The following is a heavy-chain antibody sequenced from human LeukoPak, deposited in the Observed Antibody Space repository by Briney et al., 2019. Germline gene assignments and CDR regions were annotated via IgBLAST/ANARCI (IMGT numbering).Heavy chain of an antibody. CDR2: INHSGST. D-gene: IGHD3-22*01. J-gene: IGHJ6*03. CDR1: GGSFSGYY. CDR3: ARVYRSYYYDSSGYYYYYYYYMDV. V-gene: IGHV4-34*01. Sequence: SETLSLTCAVYGGSFSGYYWSWIRQPPGKGLEWIGEINHSGSTNYNPSLKSRVTISVDTSKNQFSLQLSSVTAADTAVYYCARVYRSYYYDSSGYYYYYYYYMDVWGKGTTVTVSS.